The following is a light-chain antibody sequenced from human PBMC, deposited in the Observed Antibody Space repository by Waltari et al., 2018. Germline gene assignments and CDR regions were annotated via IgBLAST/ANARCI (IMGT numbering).Light chain of an antibody. CDR3: QQSYSTPRT. CDR1: QSISSY. V-gene: IGKV1-39*01. Sequence: DIQMTQSPSSLSASVGDRVTITCRASQSISSYLNWYQQKPGKAPKYRIYAASSLQSGVPSRFSGSGSGTDFTLTISSLQPEDFATYYCQQSYSTPRTFGQGTKLEIK. CDR2: AAS. J-gene: IGKJ2*01.